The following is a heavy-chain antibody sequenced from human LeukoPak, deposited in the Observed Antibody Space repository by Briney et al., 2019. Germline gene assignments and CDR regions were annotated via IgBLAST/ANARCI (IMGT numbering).Heavy chain of an antibody. CDR1: GFTFSSYI. V-gene: IGHV3-23*01. CDR2: IGGSGDST. CDR3: AKEGPGGGGYFDD. J-gene: IGHJ4*02. Sequence: GGSLRLSCAASGFTFSSYIMSWVRQAPGKGLEWVSLIGGSGDSTYYADSVKGRFTISRDNSKNTLYLRMNSLRPDDPAVYYFAKEGPGGGGYFDDWGQGTLVTVSS. D-gene: IGHD3-16*01.